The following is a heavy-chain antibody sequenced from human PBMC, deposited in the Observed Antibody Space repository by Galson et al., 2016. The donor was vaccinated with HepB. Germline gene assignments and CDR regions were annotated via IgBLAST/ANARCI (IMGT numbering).Heavy chain of an antibody. Sequence: SLRLSCAASGFTFSSYGMHWVRQAPGKGLEWVAVISYDGSNKYYADSVKGRFTISRDNSKNTLYLQMNSLRAEDTAVYYCAKWGGSGYDWARLDYWGQGTLVTVPS. CDR1: GFTFSSYG. CDR3: AKWGGSGYDWARLDY. V-gene: IGHV3-30*18. CDR2: ISYDGSNK. J-gene: IGHJ4*02. D-gene: IGHD5-12*01.